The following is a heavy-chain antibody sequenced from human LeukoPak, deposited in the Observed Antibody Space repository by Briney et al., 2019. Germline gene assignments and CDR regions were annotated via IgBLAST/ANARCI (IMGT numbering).Heavy chain of an antibody. CDR1: NGSISSYY. Sequence: PSETLSLTCTVPNGSISSYYWSWIRQPAGKGLEWIGRIYSSGRISERTNYNASLKSRVTMSVDTSKNEFSLKLSSVTAADTAVYYCARGQSLDGSTIGYWGQGTLVTVSS. J-gene: IGHJ4*02. D-gene: IGHD3-10*01. CDR2: IYSSGRISERT. CDR3: ARGQSLDGSTIGY. V-gene: IGHV4-4*07.